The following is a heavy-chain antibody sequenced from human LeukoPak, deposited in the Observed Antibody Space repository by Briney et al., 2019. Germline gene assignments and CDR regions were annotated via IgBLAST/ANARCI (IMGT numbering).Heavy chain of an antibody. J-gene: IGHJ4*02. D-gene: IGHD2-2*02. CDR1: GGTFSSYA. CDR3: AREQDIVVVPAAISHFDY. CDR2: IIPILGIA. Sequence: VASVKVSCKASGGTFSSYAISWVRQAPGQGLEWMGRIIPILGIANYAQKFQGRVTITADKSTSTAYMELSSLRSEDTAVCYCAREQDIVVVPAAISHFDYWGQGTLVTVSS. V-gene: IGHV1-69*04.